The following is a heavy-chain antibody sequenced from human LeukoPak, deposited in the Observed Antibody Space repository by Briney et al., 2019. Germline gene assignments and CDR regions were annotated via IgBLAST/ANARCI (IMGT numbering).Heavy chain of an antibody. V-gene: IGHV4-30-2*05. J-gene: IGHJ5*02. D-gene: IGHD2-8*01. CDR1: GVSISSGDYS. CDR2: IYHSGST. CDR3: ARGIVPVPNWFDP. Sequence: PSETLSLTCAVSGVSISSGDYSWSWIRQPPGKGLEWIGYIYHSGSTYYNPSLKSRVTISVDTSKNQFSLKLSSVTAADTAVYYCARGIVPVPNWFDPWGQGTLVTVSS.